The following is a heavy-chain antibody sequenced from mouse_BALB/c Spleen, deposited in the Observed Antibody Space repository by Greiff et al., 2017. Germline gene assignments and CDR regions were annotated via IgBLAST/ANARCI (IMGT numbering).Heavy chain of an antibody. V-gene: IGHV5-4*02. CDR3: ARDGNYGAMDY. Sequence: EVQVVESGGGLVKPGGSLKLSCAASGFTFSDYYMYWVRQTPEKRLEWVATISDGGSYTYYPDSVKGRFTISRDNAKNNLYLQMSSLKSEDTAMYYCARDGNYGAMDYWGQGTSVTVSS. CDR2: ISDGGSYT. J-gene: IGHJ4*01. D-gene: IGHD2-1*01. CDR1: GFTFSDYY.